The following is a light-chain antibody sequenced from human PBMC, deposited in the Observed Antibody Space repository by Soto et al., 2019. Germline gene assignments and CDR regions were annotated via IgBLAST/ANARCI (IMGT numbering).Light chain of an antibody. V-gene: IGKV3-20*01. CDR3: QQHGSSPIT. CDR1: RSISRY. J-gene: IGKJ5*01. CDR2: GAS. Sequence: EIVMTQSPDTLSVSPGEGATLSCRASRSISRYLAWYQHQPGQAPRLLIYGASSRATGIPDRFSGSGSGTDFTLTISRLEPEDFAVYYCQQHGSSPITFGQGTRLEIK.